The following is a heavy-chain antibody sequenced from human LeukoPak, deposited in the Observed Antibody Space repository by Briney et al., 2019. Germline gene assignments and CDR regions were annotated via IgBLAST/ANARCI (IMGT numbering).Heavy chain of an antibody. V-gene: IGHV3-9*03. J-gene: IGHJ4*02. CDR2: ISWNSGSI. CDR3: AKDVGSSGWYYFDY. Sequence: PGGSLRLSCAASGFTFDDYAMHWVRQAPGKGLEWVPGISWNSGSIGYADSVKGRFTISRDNAKNSLYLQMNSLRAEDMALYYCAKDVGSSGWYYFDYWGQGTLVTVSS. CDR1: GFTFDDYA. D-gene: IGHD6-19*01.